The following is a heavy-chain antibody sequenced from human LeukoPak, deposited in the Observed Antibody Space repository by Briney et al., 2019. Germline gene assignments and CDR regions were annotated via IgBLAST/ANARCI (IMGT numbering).Heavy chain of an antibody. CDR1: GFTVSSNY. J-gene: IGHJ6*02. CDR2: ISGSGGDT. V-gene: IGHV3-23*01. D-gene: IGHD2-21*02. CDR3: AKGIKGSYCNGDCYLTYYYYGLDV. Sequence: GGSLRLSCAASGFTVSSNYMSWVRQAPGKGLEWLSAISGSGGDTYYADSVKGRFTISRDNSKNTLYLQMNSLRAEDTAVYYCAKGIKGSYCNGDCYLTYYYYGLDVWGQGTTVTVSS.